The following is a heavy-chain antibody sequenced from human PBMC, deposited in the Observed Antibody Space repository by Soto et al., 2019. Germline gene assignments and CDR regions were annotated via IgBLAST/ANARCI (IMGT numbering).Heavy chain of an antibody. Sequence: EVQLVESGGALVQPGGSLRLSCAASGFSFSTYSMHWVRQSPGKGLEWVSYISSSGGTKYYADSAQGRFIISRDNARNSLVLQMNSLRAEDTAVYFCARAVLGIDSWGQGTLVTVSS. CDR1: GFSFSTYS. CDR3: ARAVLGIDS. V-gene: IGHV3-48*04. CDR2: ISSSGGTK. D-gene: IGHD3-16*01. J-gene: IGHJ4*02.